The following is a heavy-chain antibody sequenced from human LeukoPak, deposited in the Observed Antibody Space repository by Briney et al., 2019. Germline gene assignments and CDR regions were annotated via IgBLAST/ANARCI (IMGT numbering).Heavy chain of an antibody. D-gene: IGHD3-10*01. CDR1: GGSISNYY. CDR2: IYYSGST. CDR3: ARGGSYYYASGSYPSAYYFDY. J-gene: IGHJ4*02. V-gene: IGHV4-59*01. Sequence: SETLSLTCTVSGGSISNYYWSWIRQPPGKGLEWIGYIYYSGSTNYNPSLRSRVTISVDTSKNQFSLKLSSVTAADTAVYYCARGGSYYYASGSYPSAYYFDYWGLGTLVTVSS.